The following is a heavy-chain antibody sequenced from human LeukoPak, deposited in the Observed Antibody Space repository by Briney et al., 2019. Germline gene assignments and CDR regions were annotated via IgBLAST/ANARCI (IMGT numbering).Heavy chain of an antibody. J-gene: IGHJ4*02. CDR3: AKSHSVEQRGYFDY. V-gene: IGHV3-23*01. CDR2: IANSGGST. Sequence: PGGSLRLSCAASGFTFTTYAISWVRQAPGKGLGWVSTIANSGGSTYYADSVKGRFTISRDNSKNTLYLQMNSLRAEDMAVYYCAKSHSVEQRGYFDYWGQGTLVTVSS. CDR1: GFTFTTYA. D-gene: IGHD1/OR15-1a*01.